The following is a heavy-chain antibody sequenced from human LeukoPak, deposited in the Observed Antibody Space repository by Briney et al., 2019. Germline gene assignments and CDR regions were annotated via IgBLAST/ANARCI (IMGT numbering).Heavy chain of an antibody. D-gene: IGHD6-19*01. CDR1: GGTFSSYA. CDR2: INPNSGGT. V-gene: IGHV1-2*06. Sequence: ASVKVSCKASGGTFSSYAISWVRQAPGQGLEWMGRINPNSGGTNYAQKFQGRVTMTRDTSISTAYMELSRLRSDDTAVYYCARDGEWIGSSGWYPHDYWGQGTLVTVSS. J-gene: IGHJ4*02. CDR3: ARDGEWIGSSGWYPHDY.